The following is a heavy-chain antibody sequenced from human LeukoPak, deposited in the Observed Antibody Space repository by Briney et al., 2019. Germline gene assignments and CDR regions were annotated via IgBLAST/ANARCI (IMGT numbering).Heavy chain of an antibody. CDR2: ISSSSSYT. J-gene: IGHJ5*02. V-gene: IGHV3-11*06. Sequence: GGPLRLSCAASGFTFSDYYMSWIRQAPGKGLEWVSYISSSSSYTNYADSVKGRFTISRDNAKNSLYLQMNSLRAEDTAVYYCARIAVAATSWFDPWGQGALVTVSS. CDR3: ARIAVAATSWFDP. D-gene: IGHD6-19*01. CDR1: GFTFSDYY.